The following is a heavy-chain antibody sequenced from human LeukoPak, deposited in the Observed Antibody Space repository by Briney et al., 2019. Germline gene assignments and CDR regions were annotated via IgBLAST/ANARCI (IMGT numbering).Heavy chain of an antibody. CDR3: ARRKRAAANFDY. V-gene: IGHV4-39*01. J-gene: IGHJ4*02. D-gene: IGHD6-13*01. Sequence: PSETLSLTCTVSGGSISSSSYYWGWIRRPPGKGLEWIGSIYYSGSTYYNPSLKSRVTISVDTSKNQFSLKLSSVTAADTAVYYCARRKRAAANFDYWGQGTLVTVSS. CDR2: IYYSGST. CDR1: GGSISSSSYY.